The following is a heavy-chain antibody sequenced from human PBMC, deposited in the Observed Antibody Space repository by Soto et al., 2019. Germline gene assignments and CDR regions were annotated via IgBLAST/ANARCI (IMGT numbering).Heavy chain of an antibody. CDR2: IYHSGST. J-gene: IGHJ4*02. CDR1: GGSISSSNW. CDR3: ARARYDYVWGSYPLGTFDY. V-gene: IGHV4-4*02. D-gene: IGHD3-16*02. Sequence: PSETLSLTCAVSGGSISSSNWWSWVRQPPGKGLEWIGEIYHSGSTNYNPSLKSRVTISVDTSKNQFSLKLSSVTAADTAVYYCARARYDYVWGSYPLGTFDYWGQGTLVTVSS.